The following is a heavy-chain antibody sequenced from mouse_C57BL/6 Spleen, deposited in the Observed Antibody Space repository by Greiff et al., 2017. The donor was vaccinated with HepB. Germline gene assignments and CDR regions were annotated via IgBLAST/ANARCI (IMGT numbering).Heavy chain of an antibody. D-gene: IGHD1-1*01. CDR1: GYTFTSYW. Sequence: VQLQQPGAELVKPGASVKMSCKASGYTFTSYWITWVKQRPGQGLEWIGDIYPGSGSTNYNEKFKSKATLTVDTSSSTAYMQLSSLTSEDSAVYYCARSYYGSSGYFDVWGTGTTVTVSS. J-gene: IGHJ1*03. CDR2: IYPGSGST. CDR3: ARSYYGSSGYFDV. V-gene: IGHV1-55*01.